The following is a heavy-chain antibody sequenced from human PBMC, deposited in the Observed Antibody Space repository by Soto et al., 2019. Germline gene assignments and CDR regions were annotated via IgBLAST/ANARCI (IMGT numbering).Heavy chain of an antibody. V-gene: IGHV4-59*01. CDR1: GGSISGYY. CDR2: MYNTGST. D-gene: IGHD2-21*02. Sequence: SEPLSLTCTVSGGSISGYYWSWIRQPAGQGLEWIGYMYNTGSTVYNPSFKSRVTISVDTSKSQFSLKLNSVTAADTAVYYCARDLWGYCGTDCYPLDVWGQGTTVTVS. CDR3: ARDLWGYCGTDCYPLDV. J-gene: IGHJ6*02.